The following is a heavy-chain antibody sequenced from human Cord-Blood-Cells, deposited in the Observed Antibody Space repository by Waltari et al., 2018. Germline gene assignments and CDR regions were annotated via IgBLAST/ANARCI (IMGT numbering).Heavy chain of an antibody. J-gene: IGHJ4*02. V-gene: IGHV4-38-2*01. Sequence: QVQLQESGPGLVKPSETLSLTCAVSGYSISSGYYWGWIRQPPGKGLEWIGSIYHSGRTYYNPSLKSRVTISVDTSKNQFSLKLSSVTAADTAVYYCARGMYSSSFLGYCSGGSCYFDYWGQGTLVTVSS. D-gene: IGHD2-15*01. CDR1: GYSISSGYY. CDR2: IYHSGRT. CDR3: ARGMYSSSFLGYCSGGSCYFDY.